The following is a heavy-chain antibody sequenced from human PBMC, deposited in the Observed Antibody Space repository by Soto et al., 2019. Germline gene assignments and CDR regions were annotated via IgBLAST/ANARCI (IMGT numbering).Heavy chain of an antibody. CDR2: ISASGGST. J-gene: IGHJ4*02. CDR1: GFTFSSYA. D-gene: IGHD2-2*01. Sequence: GRSLRLSCAASGFTFSSYAMSWVRQAPGKGLEWVSFISASGGSTDYADAVKGRFAISRDNSKNTLYLQMNSLRVEDTAVYYCGKDPLRLAPAGSYWGQGTRVTVSS. CDR3: GKDPLRLAPAGSY. V-gene: IGHV3-23*01.